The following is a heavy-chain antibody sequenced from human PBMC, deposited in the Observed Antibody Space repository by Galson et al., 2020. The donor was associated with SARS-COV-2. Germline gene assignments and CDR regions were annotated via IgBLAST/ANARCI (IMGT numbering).Heavy chain of an antibody. CDR1: GYTFTSYD. V-gene: IGHV1-8*01. CDR3: ARGHPVGSSWYVHGRDNWFDP. J-gene: IGHJ5*02. CDR2: MNPNSGNT. D-gene: IGHD6-13*01. Sequence: VKVSCKASGYTFTSYDINWVRQATGQGLEWMGWMNPNSGNTGYAQKFQGRVTMTRNTSISTAYMELSSLRSEDTAVYYCARGHPVGSSWYVHGRDNWFDPWGQGTLVTVSS.